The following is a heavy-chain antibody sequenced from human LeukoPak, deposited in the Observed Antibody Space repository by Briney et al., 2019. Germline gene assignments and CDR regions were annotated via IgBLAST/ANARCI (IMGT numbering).Heavy chain of an antibody. V-gene: IGHV1-18*01. J-gene: IGHJ4*02. CDR2: ISGYNANR. CDR3: ARDLTTYGQRNCFDY. CDR1: GYSFINYG. Sequence: GASVKVSCKASGYSFINYGMSWVRQAPGQGLEWMGWISGYNANRDYAQKFQDRVTMTIDTSATTAYMELRSLRSDDTALYYCARDLTTYGQRNCFDYWGQGTLVTVSS. D-gene: IGHD3-10*01.